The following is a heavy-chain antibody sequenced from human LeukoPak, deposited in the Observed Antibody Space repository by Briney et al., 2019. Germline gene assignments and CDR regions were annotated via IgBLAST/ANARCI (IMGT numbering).Heavy chain of an antibody. CDR2: IKQDGSEK. D-gene: IGHD6-6*01. CDR3: AKGVRPYSSFPPFDY. J-gene: IGHJ4*02. Sequence: GGSLRLSCAASGFTFSSYWMSWVRQAPGKGLEWVANIKQDGSEKYYVDSVKGRFTISRDNAKNSLYLQMNSLRAEDTAVYYCAKGVRPYSSFPPFDYWGQGTLVTVSS. V-gene: IGHV3-7*01. CDR1: GFTFSSYW.